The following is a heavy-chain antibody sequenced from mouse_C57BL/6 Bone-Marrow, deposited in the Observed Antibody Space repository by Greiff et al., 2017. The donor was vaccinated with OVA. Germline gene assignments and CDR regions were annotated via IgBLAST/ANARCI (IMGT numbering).Heavy chain of an antibody. V-gene: IGHV2-9-1*01. Sequence: VQLVESGPGLVAPSQSLSITCTVSGFSLTSYAISWVRQPPGKGLEWLGVIRTCGGTNYNSALKSRLSISKDNSKSQVFLKMNSLQTDDTARYYCARYFDYWGQGTTLTVSS. J-gene: IGHJ2*01. CDR3: ARYFDY. CDR2: IRTCGGT. CDR1: GFSLTSYA.